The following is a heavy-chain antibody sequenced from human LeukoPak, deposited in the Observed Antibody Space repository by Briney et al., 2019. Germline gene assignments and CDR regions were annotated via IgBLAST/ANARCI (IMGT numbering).Heavy chain of an antibody. Sequence: GGSLRLSCAASGFIFSTYAMHWVRQAPGKGLDWVAVTSYDGSNTYYADSVKGRFTISRDNSKNTLYLQMNSLRAEDTAVYYCVSQPVHGFDYWGQGTLVTVSS. CDR2: TSYDGSNT. CDR1: GFIFSTYA. J-gene: IGHJ4*02. D-gene: IGHD6-6*01. CDR3: VSQPVHGFDY. V-gene: IGHV3-30-3*01.